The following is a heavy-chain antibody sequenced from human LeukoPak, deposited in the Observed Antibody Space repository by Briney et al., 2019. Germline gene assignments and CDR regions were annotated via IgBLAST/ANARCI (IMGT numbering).Heavy chain of an antibody. CDR1: GYTFTGYY. D-gene: IGHD1-26*01. J-gene: IGHJ4*02. CDR2: INPNSGGT. V-gene: IGHV1-2*02. Sequence: ASVEVSCKASGYTFTGYYMHWVRQAPGQGLEWMGWINPNSGGTNYAQKFQGRVTMTRDTSISTAYMELSRLRSDDTAVYYCARDFRTEDSGSYYPTFDYWGQGTLVTVSS. CDR3: ARDFRTEDSGSYYPTFDY.